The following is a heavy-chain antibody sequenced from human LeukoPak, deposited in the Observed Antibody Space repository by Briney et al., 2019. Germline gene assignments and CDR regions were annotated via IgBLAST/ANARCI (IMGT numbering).Heavy chain of an antibody. CDR1: GYTFTSYA. D-gene: IGHD6-13*01. CDR3: ARDLSDGIAAAGDFNWFDP. V-gene: IGHV1-3*01. CDR2: INAGYGNT. Sequence: ASVKVSCKASGYTFTSYAMHWVRQAPGQRLEWMGWINAGYGNTKYSQKFQGRVTITRDTSASTAYMELSSLRSEDTAVYYCARDLSDGIAAAGDFNWFDPWGQGTLVTVSS. J-gene: IGHJ5*02.